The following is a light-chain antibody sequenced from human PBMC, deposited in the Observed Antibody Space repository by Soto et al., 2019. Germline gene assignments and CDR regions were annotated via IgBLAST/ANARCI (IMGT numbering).Light chain of an antibody. CDR1: QSISGT. V-gene: IGKV3-15*01. CDR2: GAS. J-gene: IGKJ1*01. Sequence: EVVMTQSPATLSVSPGGRATLSCRASQSISGTLAWYQQKPGQAPRLLIHGASTRAPGFPARFSGSGSGTDFTLTISSLQSEDFAVYYCQQYNNWPWTFGQGTKVDIK. CDR3: QQYNNWPWT.